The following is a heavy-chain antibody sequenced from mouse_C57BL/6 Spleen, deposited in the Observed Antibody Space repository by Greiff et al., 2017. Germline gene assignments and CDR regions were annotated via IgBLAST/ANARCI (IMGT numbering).Heavy chain of an antibody. CDR3: ARAGHSNYAWFAY. V-gene: IGHV1-4*01. CDR2: INPSSGYT. J-gene: IGHJ3*01. Sequence: QVHVKQSGAELARPGASVKMSCKASGYTFTSYTMHWVKQRPGQGLEWIGYINPSSGYTKYNQKFKDKATLTADKSSSTAYMQLSSLTSEDSAVYYCARAGHSNYAWFAYWGQGTLVTVSA. CDR1: GYTFTSYT. D-gene: IGHD2-5*01.